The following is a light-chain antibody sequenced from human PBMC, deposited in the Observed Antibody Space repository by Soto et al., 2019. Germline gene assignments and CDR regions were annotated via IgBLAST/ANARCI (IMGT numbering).Light chain of an antibody. J-gene: IGLJ1*01. V-gene: IGLV2-23*01. Sequence: QSVLTQPASMSGSPRQPITISCSGTTXGFETYNQVSWYQQHPGKAPKILIYEGSKRPSGVSNRFSGSKSGNTASLTISGLQAEDEAAYFCSSYVGDSAYAFGTGTKVAVL. CDR1: TXGFETYNQ. CDR3: SSYVGDSAYA. CDR2: EGS.